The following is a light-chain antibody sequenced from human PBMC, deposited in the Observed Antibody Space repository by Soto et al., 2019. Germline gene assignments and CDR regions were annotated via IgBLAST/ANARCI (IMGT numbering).Light chain of an antibody. V-gene: IGKV3-15*01. CDR3: QQYNNWPSFT. Sequence: IVMTQSPATLSVSPGERATLSCRASQSVRSNLAWYQHKPGQAPRLFIYGASTRATGIPVRFSGSGSGTDFTLTISSLQSEDLAVYYCQQYNNWPSFTFGPGTKVDIK. J-gene: IGKJ3*01. CDR1: QSVRSN. CDR2: GAS.